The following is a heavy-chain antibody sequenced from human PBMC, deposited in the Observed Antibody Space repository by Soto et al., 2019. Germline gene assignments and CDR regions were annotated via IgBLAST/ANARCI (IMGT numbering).Heavy chain of an antibody. D-gene: IGHD3-16*01. V-gene: IGHV1-18*01. CDR3: ARGAWAGRALWYFDL. CDR2: ISAYNGIT. CDR1: GYTFTSYG. Sequence: QAQLVQSGAEVKKPGASVKVSCKASGYTFTSYGISWVRQAPGQGLEWMGWISAYNGITNYAQNLQGRVTMTTDTPTGTAYMELRSLRSDATAVYYCARGAWAGRALWYFDLWGRGTLVTVSS. J-gene: IGHJ2*01.